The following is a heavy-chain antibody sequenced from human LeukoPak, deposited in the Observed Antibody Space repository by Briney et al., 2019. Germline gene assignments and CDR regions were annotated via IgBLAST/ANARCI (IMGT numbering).Heavy chain of an antibody. V-gene: IGHV4-34*01. J-gene: IGHJ4*02. CDR1: GGSFSGYY. CDR2: INHSGST. CDR3: ARGEYDFFF. D-gene: IGHD3-3*01. Sequence: SETLSLTCAVYGGSFSGYYWSWIRQPPGKGLEWIGEINHSGSTNYNPSLKSRVTISVDTSKNQFSLKLSSVTAADTAVYYCARGEYDFFFWGQGTLVTVSS.